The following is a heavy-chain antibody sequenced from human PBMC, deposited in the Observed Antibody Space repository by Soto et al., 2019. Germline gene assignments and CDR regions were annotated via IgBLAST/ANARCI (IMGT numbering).Heavy chain of an antibody. Sequence: GGSLRLSCSASGFTFSSYSMNWVRQAPGKGLEWVATISDKSAGTYYSDSVKGRFTVSRDDSKNTLFLQMSSLRAEDTAVYYCAKLLPRAFDIWGQGTMVTVSS. CDR3: AKLLPRAFDI. CDR1: GFTFSSYS. CDR2: ISDKSAGT. V-gene: IGHV3-23*01. D-gene: IGHD2-15*01. J-gene: IGHJ3*02.